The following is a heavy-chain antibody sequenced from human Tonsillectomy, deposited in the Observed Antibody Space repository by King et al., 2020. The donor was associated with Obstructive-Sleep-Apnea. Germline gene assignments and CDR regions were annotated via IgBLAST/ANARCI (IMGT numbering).Heavy chain of an antibody. J-gene: IGHJ6*02. V-gene: IGHV3-74*01. CDR2: INSDGSST. CDR1: GFTFSSYW. CDR3: ARADNGNYLWVRYYYYYGMDV. Sequence: VQLVESGGGLVQPGGSLRLSCAASGFTFSSYWMHWVRQAPGKGLVWVSRINSDGSSTSYADSVKGRFTISRANAKNTLYLQMNSLRAEDTAVYYCARADNGNYLWVRYYYYYGMDVWGQGTTVTVSS. D-gene: IGHD1-7*01.